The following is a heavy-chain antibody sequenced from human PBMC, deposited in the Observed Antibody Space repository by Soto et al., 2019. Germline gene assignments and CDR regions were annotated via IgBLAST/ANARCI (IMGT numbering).Heavy chain of an antibody. V-gene: IGHV4-34*01. CDR1: GGSFSGYY. D-gene: IGHD2-8*02. J-gene: IGHJ4*02. Sequence: QVQLQQWGAGLLKPSETLSLTCAVYGGSFSGYYWTWIRQPPGTGLEWIGEINHSGSTNYNPCLKCRVTISVDTSKKQFHLKQNSVNAADTAVYYCERDKITGLFDYWGQGTLVTVSS. CDR2: INHSGST. CDR3: ERDKITGLFDY.